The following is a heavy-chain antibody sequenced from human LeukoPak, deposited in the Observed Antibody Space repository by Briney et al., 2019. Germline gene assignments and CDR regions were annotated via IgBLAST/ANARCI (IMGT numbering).Heavy chain of an antibody. D-gene: IGHD3-16*01. CDR3: AATYYDYVWGSLDY. V-gene: IGHV3-48*01. CDR1: GFRLTNHA. Sequence: GGSLRLSCAASGFRLTNHAMNWVRQAPGKGLEWLSYISTSSDTIHYAESVRGRFTISRDNAENSLYLQMNSLSAEDTALYYCAATYYDYVWGSLDYWGQGTLVTVSS. CDR2: ISTSSDTI. J-gene: IGHJ4*02.